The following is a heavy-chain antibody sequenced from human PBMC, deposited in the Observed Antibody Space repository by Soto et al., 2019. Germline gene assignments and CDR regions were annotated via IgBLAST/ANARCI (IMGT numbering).Heavy chain of an antibody. Sequence: SETLSLTCTVSGGSISSYYWSWIRQPPGKGLEWIGYIYYSGSTNCNPSLKSRVTISVDTSKNQFSLKLSSVTAADTAVYYCARRYGDCFDYWGQGTLVTVS. CDR2: IYYSGST. J-gene: IGHJ4*02. CDR1: GGSISSYY. D-gene: IGHD4-17*01. CDR3: ARRYGDCFDY. V-gene: IGHV4-59*08.